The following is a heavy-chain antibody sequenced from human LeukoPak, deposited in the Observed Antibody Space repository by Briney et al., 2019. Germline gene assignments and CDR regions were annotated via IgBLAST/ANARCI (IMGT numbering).Heavy chain of an antibody. V-gene: IGHV1-69*05. J-gene: IGHJ4*02. D-gene: IGHD3-16*02. CDR3: AREILAGSYRRGIDY. CDR1: GGTFSSYA. Sequence: SVKVSCKASGGTFSSYAISWVRQAPGQGLEWMGGIIPIFGTANYAQKFQGRVTITTDESTSTAYMELSSLRSEDTAVHYCAREILAGSYRRGIDYWGQGTLVTVSS. CDR2: IIPIFGTA.